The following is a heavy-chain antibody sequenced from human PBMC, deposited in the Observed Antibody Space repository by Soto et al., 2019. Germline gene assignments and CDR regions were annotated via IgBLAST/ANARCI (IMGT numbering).Heavy chain of an antibody. CDR3: ARASGNYFYYGMDV. V-gene: IGHV4-30-4*01. J-gene: IGHJ6*02. CDR2: IYSSGSA. Sequence: SETLSRTCTVSGGSISSGDYYWSWIRQTPGKGLEWIGYIYSSGSAYYNPSLKSRLTVSLDTSKNQFSLKLRSVTAADTAVYYSARASGNYFYYGMDVWGQGTTVTVSS. CDR1: GGSISSGDYY. D-gene: IGHD6-25*01.